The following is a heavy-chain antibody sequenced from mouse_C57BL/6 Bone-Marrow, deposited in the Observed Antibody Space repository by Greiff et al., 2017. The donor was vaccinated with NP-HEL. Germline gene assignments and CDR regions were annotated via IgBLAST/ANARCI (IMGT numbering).Heavy chain of an antibody. V-gene: IGHV5-4*01. J-gene: IGHJ4*01. CDR2: ISDGGSYT. CDR1: GFTFSSYA. CDR3: ARENYSNYGYYAMDY. Sequence: EVMLVESGGGLVKPGGSLKLSCAASGFTFSSYAMSWVRQTPEKRLEWVATISDGGSYTYYPDNVKGRSTISRDNAKNNLYLQMSHLKSEDTAMYYCARENYSNYGYYAMDYWGQGTSVTVSS. D-gene: IGHD2-5*01.